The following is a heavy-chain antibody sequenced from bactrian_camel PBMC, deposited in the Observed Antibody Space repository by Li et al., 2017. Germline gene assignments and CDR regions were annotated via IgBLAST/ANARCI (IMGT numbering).Heavy chain of an antibody. D-gene: IGHD4*01. Sequence: HVQLVESGGGSAQAGGSLTLSCEVTGHTYPNYCMGWFRQAPGQEREVVATLDSDGSTCYSDSVKGRFTASGDNTKNTPYLQMDSLKADDTAVYYCAAERLRRPSLRPDDYYYFGQGTQVTVS. J-gene: IGHJ4*01. CDR2: LDSDGST. CDR1: GHTYPNYC. V-gene: IGHV3S57*01.